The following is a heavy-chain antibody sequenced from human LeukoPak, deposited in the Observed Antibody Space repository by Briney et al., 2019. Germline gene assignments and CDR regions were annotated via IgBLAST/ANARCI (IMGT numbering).Heavy chain of an antibody. V-gene: IGHV3-7*03. CDR2: IKQDGSEK. Sequence: GGSLRLSCAASGFTFSSYWMSWVRQAPGKGLEWVANIKQDGSEKYYVDSVKGRFTISRDNAKNSLYLQMNSLRAEDTAVYYCAREVLSLVWYYYGSGSYYYYFDYWGQGTLVTVSS. J-gene: IGHJ4*02. D-gene: IGHD3-10*01. CDR1: GFTFSSYW. CDR3: AREVLSLVWYYYGSGSYYYYFDY.